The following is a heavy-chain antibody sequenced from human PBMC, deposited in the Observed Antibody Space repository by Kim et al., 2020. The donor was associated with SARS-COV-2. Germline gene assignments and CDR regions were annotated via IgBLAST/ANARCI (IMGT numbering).Heavy chain of an antibody. V-gene: IGHV3-15*01. CDR3: TTVGQQLVLEPFDY. D-gene: IGHD6-13*01. J-gene: IGHJ4*02. Sequence: APVKGRFTISRDDSKNTLYLQMNSLKTEDTAVYYCTTVGQQLVLEPFDYWGQGTLVTVSS.